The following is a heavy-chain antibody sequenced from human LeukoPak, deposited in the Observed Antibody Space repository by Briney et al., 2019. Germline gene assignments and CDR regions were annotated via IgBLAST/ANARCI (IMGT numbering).Heavy chain of an antibody. J-gene: IGHJ4*02. Sequence: PGGSLRLSCEASGFSFSSFAMNWVRQAPGKGLEWVAGIKSDSTLIYYAESAKGRFTVSRDNSRNTLYLQMNSLRAEGTAVYYCAKNRLTAYYFDDWGQGTLVTVSS. CDR2: IKSDSTLI. D-gene: IGHD2-21*02. V-gene: IGHV3-23*01. CDR3: AKNRLTAYYFDD. CDR1: GFSFSSFA.